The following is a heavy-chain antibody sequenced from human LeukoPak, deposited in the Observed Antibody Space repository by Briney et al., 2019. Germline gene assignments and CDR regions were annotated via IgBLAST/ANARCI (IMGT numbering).Heavy chain of an antibody. CDR2: ISYDGANK. J-gene: IGHJ4*02. CDR3: ARDASVVAITATDY. CDR1: GFTFTSYV. V-gene: IGHV3-30-3*01. Sequence: GGSLRLSCAASGFTFTSYVMHWVRQAPGKGLEWVAVISYDGANKYYADSVKGRFTISRDNSKNTLYLQMNSLRPEDTAVYYCARDASVVAITATDYWGQGDLVSVSS. D-gene: IGHD1-20*01.